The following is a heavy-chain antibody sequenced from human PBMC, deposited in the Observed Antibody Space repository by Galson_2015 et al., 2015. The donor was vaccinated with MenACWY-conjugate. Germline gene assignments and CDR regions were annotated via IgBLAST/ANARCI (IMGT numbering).Heavy chain of an antibody. Sequence: SLRLSCAASGFTVSSISMSWVRQAPGKGLEWVSLIYSGGNTYYAESVKGRFTISRDNFKNTLYLHMNSLRAEDTAVYYCARYLAAWGMDVWGQGTTVTVSS. J-gene: IGHJ6*02. CDR2: IYSGGNT. V-gene: IGHV3-53*01. CDR1: GFTVSSIS. D-gene: IGHD6-25*01. CDR3: ARYLAAWGMDV.